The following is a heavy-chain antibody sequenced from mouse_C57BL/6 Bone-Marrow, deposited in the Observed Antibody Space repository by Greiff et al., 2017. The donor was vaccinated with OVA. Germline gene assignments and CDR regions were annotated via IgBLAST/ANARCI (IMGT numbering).Heavy chain of an antibody. V-gene: IGHV1-42*01. J-gene: IGHJ4*01. CDR3: ARWVMDY. CDR2: INPSTGGT. CDR1: GYSFTGYY. Sequence: LVESGPELVKPGASVKISCKASGYSFTGYYMNWVKQSPEKSLEWIGEINPSTGGTTYNQKFKAKATLTVDKSSSTAYMQLKSLTSEDSAVYYCARWVMDYWGQGTSVTVSS.